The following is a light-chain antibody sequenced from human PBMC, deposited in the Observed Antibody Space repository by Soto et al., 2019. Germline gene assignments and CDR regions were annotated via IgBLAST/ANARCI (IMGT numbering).Light chain of an antibody. CDR2: GAS. J-gene: IGKJ4*01. CDR1: HSVSSN. Sequence: EIVMTQSPATLSVSPGERATLSCRASHSVSSNVAWYQQKPGQAPRLLIYGASTRATGIPARFSGSGSGTEFTLTISSLQSEDFAFYYCQQYNNRAPLTFGGGTKVDIK. V-gene: IGKV3-15*01. CDR3: QQYNNRAPLT.